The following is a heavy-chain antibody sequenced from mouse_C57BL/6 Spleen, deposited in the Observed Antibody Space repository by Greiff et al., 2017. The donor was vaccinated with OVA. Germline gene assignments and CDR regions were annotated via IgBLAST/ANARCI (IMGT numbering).Heavy chain of an antibody. V-gene: IGHV1-76*01. Sequence: QVQLQQSGAELVRPGASVKLSCKASGYTFTDYYINWVKQRPGQGLEWIARIYPGSGSTYYNEKFKGKATLTAEKSSSTAYMQLSSLTSEDSAVYFCARSGYGSSYGFDVWGTGTTVTVSS. CDR1: GYTFTDYY. CDR3: ARSGYGSSYGFDV. CDR2: IYPGSGST. J-gene: IGHJ1*03. D-gene: IGHD1-1*01.